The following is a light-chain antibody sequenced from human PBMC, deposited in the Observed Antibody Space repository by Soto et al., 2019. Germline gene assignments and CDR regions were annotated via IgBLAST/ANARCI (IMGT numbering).Light chain of an antibody. V-gene: IGKV1-39*01. Sequence: DIQMTQSPSSLSASVGDRVTITCRASESISSHLNWYQQKSGRAPQLLIHAASTLQTGVPSRFSGSGSGTDFTLTIGSLQPEDFATYYSQQSYSVPITFGQGTRLEIK. CDR1: ESISSH. CDR3: QQSYSVPIT. CDR2: AAS. J-gene: IGKJ5*01.